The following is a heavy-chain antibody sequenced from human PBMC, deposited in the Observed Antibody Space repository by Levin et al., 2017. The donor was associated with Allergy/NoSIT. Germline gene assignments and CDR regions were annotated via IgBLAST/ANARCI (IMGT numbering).Heavy chain of an antibody. CDR1: GFTVSSNY. CDR2: IYSGGST. V-gene: IGHV3-53*01. D-gene: IGHD6-19*01. CDR3: ARRAGGKQWLE. J-gene: IGHJ4*02. Sequence: GESLKISCAASGFTVSSNYMSWVRQAPGKGLEWVSVIYSGGSTYYADSVKGRFTISRDNSKNTLYLQMNSLRAEDTAVYYCARRAGGKQWLEWGQGTLVTVSS.